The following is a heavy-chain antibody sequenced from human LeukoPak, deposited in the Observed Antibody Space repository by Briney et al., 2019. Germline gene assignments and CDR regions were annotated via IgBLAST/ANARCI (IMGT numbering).Heavy chain of an antibody. J-gene: IGHJ4*02. V-gene: IGHV1-18*01. Sequence: GASVKVSCKASGYTFTSYGISWVRQAPGQGLEWMGWISAYNGNTNYAQKLQGRVTMTTDTSTSTAYMELRSLRSDDTAVYYCARDLRITISGVVIPLDYWGQGTLVTVSS. CDR3: ARDLRITISGVVIPLDY. D-gene: IGHD3-3*01. CDR1: GYTFTSYG. CDR2: ISAYNGNT.